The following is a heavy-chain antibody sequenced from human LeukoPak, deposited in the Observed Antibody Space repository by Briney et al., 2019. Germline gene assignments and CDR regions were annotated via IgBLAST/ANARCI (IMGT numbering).Heavy chain of an antibody. V-gene: IGHV3-48*04. J-gene: IGHJ4*02. Sequence: GGSLRLSCAASGFTFSSYSMNWVRQAPGKGLEWVSYISSSSSTIYYADSVKGRFTISRDNAKNSLYLQMNSLRAEDTAVYYCSTDGGWFGELLSEFDYWGQGTLVTVSS. CDR1: GFTFSSYS. D-gene: IGHD3-10*01. CDR3: STDGGWFGELLSEFDY. CDR2: ISSSSSTI.